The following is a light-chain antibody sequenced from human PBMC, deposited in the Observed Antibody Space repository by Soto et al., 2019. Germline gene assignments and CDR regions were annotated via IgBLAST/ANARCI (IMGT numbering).Light chain of an antibody. J-gene: IGKJ1*01. V-gene: IGKV3-15*01. CDR1: QSVGTD. Sequence: EIVMTQSPATLSVSPGEGITLSCRASQSVGTDLVWYQQKPGQAPRLLIYSASTRATDIPARFSGSGSGTEFTLTISSLESEDFAVYYCQQYNRWPPWTFGQGTKVDIK. CDR3: QQYNRWPPWT. CDR2: SAS.